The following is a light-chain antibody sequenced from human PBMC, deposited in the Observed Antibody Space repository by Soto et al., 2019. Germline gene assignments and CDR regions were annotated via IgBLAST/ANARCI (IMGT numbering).Light chain of an antibody. CDR3: CSYAGNSWV. V-gene: IGLV2-11*01. CDR2: DVT. Sequence: QSALTQPRSVSGSPGQSVTISCIGTSSDVGGYNYVSWYQQHSGKPPKVMIFDVTKRPSGVPDRFSGSKSGNTASLTISGLQAEDEADYYCCSYAGNSWVFGIGTKGT. J-gene: IGLJ1*01. CDR1: SSDVGGYNY.